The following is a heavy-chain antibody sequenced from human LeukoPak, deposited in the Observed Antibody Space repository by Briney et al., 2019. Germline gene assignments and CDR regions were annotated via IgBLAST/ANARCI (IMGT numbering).Heavy chain of an antibody. J-gene: IGHJ5*02. Sequence: ASVKVSCKASGYTFTSYDINWVRQATGQGLEWMGWMNPNSGNTNYAQKLQGRVTMTTDTSTSTAYMELRSLRSDDTAVYYCARDGRITIFGVVIEGLDWFDPWGQGTLVTVSS. D-gene: IGHD3-3*01. CDR2: MNPNSGNT. CDR3: ARDGRITIFGVVIEGLDWFDP. V-gene: IGHV1-18*01. CDR1: GYTFTSYD.